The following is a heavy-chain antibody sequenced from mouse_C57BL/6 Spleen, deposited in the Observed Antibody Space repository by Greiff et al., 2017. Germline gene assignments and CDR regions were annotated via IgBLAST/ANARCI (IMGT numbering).Heavy chain of an antibody. CDR3: ANLYGNGLYYFDY. Sequence: VQLQQPGAELVKPGASVKLSCKASGYTFTSYWMHWVKQRPGRGLEWIGRIDPNSGGTKYNEKFKSKATLTVDKPSSTAYMQLSSLTSEDSAVYYCANLYGNGLYYFDYWGQGTTLTVSS. CDR2: IDPNSGGT. J-gene: IGHJ2*01. D-gene: IGHD2-1*01. V-gene: IGHV1-72*01. CDR1: GYTFTSYW.